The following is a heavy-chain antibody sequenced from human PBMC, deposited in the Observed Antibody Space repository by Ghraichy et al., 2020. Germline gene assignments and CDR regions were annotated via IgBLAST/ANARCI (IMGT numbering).Heavy chain of an antibody. V-gene: IGHV3-7*01. CDR2: INQDGSGT. Sequence: GGSLRLSCAASGFTFSIYWMTWVRQAPGEGLEWLANINQDGSGTYYVGSVKGRFTISRDNAKSSLYLQMNSLRVEDTAVYYCARDFNYYYYYGMDVWGQGTTVTVSS. J-gene: IGHJ6*02. CDR1: GFTFSIYW. CDR3: ARDFNYYYYYGMDV.